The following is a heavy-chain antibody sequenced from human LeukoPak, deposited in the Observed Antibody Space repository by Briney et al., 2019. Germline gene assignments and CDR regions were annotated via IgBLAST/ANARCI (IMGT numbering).Heavy chain of an antibody. CDR2: IIPILGIA. V-gene: IGHV1-69*04. CDR1: GGTFSSYA. D-gene: IGHD3-22*01. Sequence: GASVKVSCKASGGTFSSYAISWVRQAPGQGLEWMGRIIPILGIANYAQKFQGRVTITADKSTSTAYMELSSLRSEDTAVYYCARGERESLYYDSSGYYNYWGQGTLVTVSS. CDR3: ARGERESLYYDSSGYYNY. J-gene: IGHJ4*02.